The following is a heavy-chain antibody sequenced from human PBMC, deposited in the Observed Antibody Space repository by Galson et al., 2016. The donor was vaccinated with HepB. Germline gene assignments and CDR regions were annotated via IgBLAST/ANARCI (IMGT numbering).Heavy chain of an antibody. CDR2: ISFDGSYK. CDR1: GFTFSTYG. J-gene: IGHJ2*01. D-gene: IGHD6-13*01. V-gene: IGHV3-30*03. CDR3: ARVPSSSWFSPWYFDL. Sequence: SLRLSCAASGFTFSTYGMDWVRQAPGKGLEWVAVISFDGSYKYYADSVKGRFTISRDNSKNTLYLQMNSLRLEDAAVYYCARVPSSSWFSPWYFDLWGRGTLVTVSS.